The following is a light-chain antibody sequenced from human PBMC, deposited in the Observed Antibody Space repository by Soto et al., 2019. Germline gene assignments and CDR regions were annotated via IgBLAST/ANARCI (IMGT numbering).Light chain of an antibody. J-gene: IGKJ4*01. CDR3: QQYNSPIT. Sequence: EIVLTQSPGTLSLSPGERATLSCRASQSVSRSYLAWYQQRPGQAPRLLISGVSNRAAGIPDRFSGSGSGTDFTLTIARLEPEDFAVYYCQQYNSPITFGGGTKVDIK. CDR2: GVS. V-gene: IGKV3-20*01. CDR1: QSVSRSY.